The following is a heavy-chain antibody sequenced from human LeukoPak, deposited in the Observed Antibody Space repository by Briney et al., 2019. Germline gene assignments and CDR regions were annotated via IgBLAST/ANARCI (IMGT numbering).Heavy chain of an antibody. CDR1: GGSMISCY. D-gene: IGHD2-21*01. CDR2: ISDRGST. Sequence: SETLSLTCTVSGGSMISCYWSWIRQTPGKGLEWIAYISDRGSTHYNPSLKSRVTLSVDTSKNQFSLNLSSVTAADTAVYYCARGMQLWVPFDYWGQGTLVTVSS. J-gene: IGHJ4*02. CDR3: ARGMQLWVPFDY. V-gene: IGHV4-59*01.